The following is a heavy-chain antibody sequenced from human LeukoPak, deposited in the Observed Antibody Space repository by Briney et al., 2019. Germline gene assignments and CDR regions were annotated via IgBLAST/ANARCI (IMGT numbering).Heavy chain of an antibody. V-gene: IGHV4-61*05. J-gene: IGHJ6*03. CDR3: ARYHRAYYYYYYMDV. CDR2: IYYSGST. CDR1: GGSISTSSYY. Sequence: SETLSLTCTVSGGSISTSSYYWGWVRQPPGKGLEWIGYIYYSGSTNYSPSLKSRVTISVDTSKNQFSLKLSSVTAADTAVYYCARYHRAYYYYYYMDVWGKGTTVTVSS.